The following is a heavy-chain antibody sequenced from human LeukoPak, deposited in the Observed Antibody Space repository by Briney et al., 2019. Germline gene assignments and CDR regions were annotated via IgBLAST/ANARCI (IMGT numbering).Heavy chain of an antibody. Sequence: SETLSLTCTVSCGSTSNYYWSWIRQPPGKGLEWIGYIYYSGSTNYNPSLKSRVTISVDTSKNQFSLKLSSVTAADTAVYYCARVGGTNYYYYGMDVWGQGTTVTVSS. V-gene: IGHV4-59*01. CDR1: CGSTSNYY. J-gene: IGHJ6*02. CDR2: IYYSGST. D-gene: IGHD1-26*01. CDR3: ARVGGTNYYYYGMDV.